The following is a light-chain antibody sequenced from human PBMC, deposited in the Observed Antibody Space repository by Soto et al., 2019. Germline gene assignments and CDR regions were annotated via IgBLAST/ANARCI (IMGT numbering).Light chain of an antibody. CDR2: KDN. CDR3: QSADSSGTYVV. J-gene: IGLJ2*01. V-gene: IGLV3-25*03. CDR1: ALPKQY. Sequence: SYELTQPPSVSVSPGQTARITCSGDALPKQYAYWYQQRPGQAPVLVIYKDNERPSGIPERFSGSSSGTTVTLTISGVQAEDEADYYCQSADSSGTYVVFGGGTKVTVL.